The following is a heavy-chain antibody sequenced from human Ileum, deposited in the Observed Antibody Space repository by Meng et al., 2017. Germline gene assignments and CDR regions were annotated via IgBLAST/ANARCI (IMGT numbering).Heavy chain of an antibody. V-gene: IGHV3-7*01. J-gene: IGHJ4*02. Sequence: SCAASGFTFSNSWMSWVRQTPGKGLEWVANIKQSGSEQIYVDSVNGRFTISRDNAKNSLYLQMNSLRAEDSAVYYCARVRIIRSRSVFDYWGQGTLVTVSS. CDR1: GFTFSNSW. CDR2: IKQSGSEQ. D-gene: IGHD3-3*01. CDR3: ARVRIIRSRSVFDY.